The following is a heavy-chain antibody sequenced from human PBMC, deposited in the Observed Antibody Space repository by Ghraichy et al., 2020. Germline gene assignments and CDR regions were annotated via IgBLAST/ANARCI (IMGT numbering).Heavy chain of an antibody. D-gene: IGHD6-19*01. J-gene: IGHJ4*02. CDR2: ISESGAGT. V-gene: IGHV3-23*01. CDR3: AKAGGQSTGWWVDYFDY. CDR1: GFIFKNYA. Sequence: GGSLRLSCAASGFIFKNYAMNWVRQAPGKGLEWVSSISESGAGTYYADSVKGRFTISRDNSKNTLHLQMNSLRAEDTAVYFCAKAGGQSTGWWVDYFDYWGQGTLVTVSS.